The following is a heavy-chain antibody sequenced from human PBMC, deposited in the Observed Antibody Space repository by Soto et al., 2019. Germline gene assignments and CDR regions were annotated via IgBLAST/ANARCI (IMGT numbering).Heavy chain of an antibody. CDR3: TRGNWFDP. J-gene: IGHJ5*02. Sequence: QVRLIQSGTEVKKPGSSVKVSCSLSGSAITELSLHWVRQAPGKGLEWMGCAGREDGQTFYAQKFKGRLTMTEDTSTNTAYMELRSLESEDTAVYYCTRGNWFDPWGQGTLVAVSS. CDR2: AGREDGQT. V-gene: IGHV1-24*01. CDR1: GSAITELS.